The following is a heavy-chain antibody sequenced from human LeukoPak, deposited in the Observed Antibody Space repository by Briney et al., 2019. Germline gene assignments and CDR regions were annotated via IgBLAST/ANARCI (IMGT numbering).Heavy chain of an antibody. J-gene: IGHJ4*02. CDR2: ISGGSDPSTHFA. Sequence: GGSLTLSCAASGFTFSISAMTWVRQTPGKGLEWVSAISGGSDPSTHFAFYADSVRGRFTISKAKSKNTMFLQMDSLRVEDKAVYYCAKDVPASGGRGFDYWGQGVLVSVSP. D-gene: IGHD1-26*01. CDR3: AKDVPASGGRGFDY. CDR1: GFTFSISA. V-gene: IGHV3-23*01.